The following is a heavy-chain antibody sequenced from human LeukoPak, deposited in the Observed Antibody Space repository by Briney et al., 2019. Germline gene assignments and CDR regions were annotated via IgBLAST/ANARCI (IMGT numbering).Heavy chain of an antibody. V-gene: IGHV3-49*03. CDR1: GGSFSGYY. J-gene: IGHJ4*02. Sequence: LSLTCAVYGGSFSGYYWSWIRQAPGKGLEWVGFIRSKAYGGTTEYAASVKGRFTISRDDSKTIAYLQMNSLKTEDTAVYYCTSSYYYDSSGYRYWGQGTLVTVSS. CDR3: TSSYYYDSSGYRY. D-gene: IGHD3-22*01. CDR2: IRSKAYGGTT.